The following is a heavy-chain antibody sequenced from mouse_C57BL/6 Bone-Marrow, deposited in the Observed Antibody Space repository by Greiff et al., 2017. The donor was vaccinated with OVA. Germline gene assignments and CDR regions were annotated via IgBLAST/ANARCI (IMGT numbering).Heavy chain of an antibody. J-gene: IGHJ3*01. D-gene: IGHD1-1*01. CDR2: ISDGGSYT. CDR3: ARDRRLLREFAY. Sequence: EVKLVESGGGLVKPGGSLKLSCAASGFTFSSYAMSWVRQTPEKRLEWVATISDGGSYTYYPDNVKGRFTISRDNAKNNRYLQMSHLKSEDTAMYYCARDRRLLREFAYWGQGTLVTVSA. CDR1: GFTFSSYA. V-gene: IGHV5-4*01.